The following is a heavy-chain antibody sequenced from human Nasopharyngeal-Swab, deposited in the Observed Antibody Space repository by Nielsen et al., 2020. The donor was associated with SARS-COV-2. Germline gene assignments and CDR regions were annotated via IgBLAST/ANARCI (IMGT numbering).Heavy chain of an antibody. Sequence: LSLTCTVSGGSISSGGYYWSWIRQHPGKGLEWIGYIYYSGSTYYNPSLKSRVTISVDTSKNQFSLKLSSVTAADTAAYYCARETLGLGIVVGDYWGQGTLVTVSS. J-gene: IGHJ4*02. CDR3: ARETLGLGIVVGDY. V-gene: IGHV4-31*03. CDR1: GGSISSGGYY. D-gene: IGHD3-22*01. CDR2: IYYSGST.